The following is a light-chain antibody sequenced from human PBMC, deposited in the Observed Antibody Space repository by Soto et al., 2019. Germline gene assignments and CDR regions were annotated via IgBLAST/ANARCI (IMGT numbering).Light chain of an antibody. V-gene: IGKV1-8*01. CDR1: QGISSY. Sequence: AIRMTQSPASLSASTGDRVTITCRASQGISSYLAWYQQKPEKAPKLLIYAASTLQSGVPSRFSGSGSGTDFSLTISCLQSEDFATYYCQQYYSYPPTVGQGTKVEIK. CDR2: AAS. CDR3: QQYYSYPPT. J-gene: IGKJ1*01.